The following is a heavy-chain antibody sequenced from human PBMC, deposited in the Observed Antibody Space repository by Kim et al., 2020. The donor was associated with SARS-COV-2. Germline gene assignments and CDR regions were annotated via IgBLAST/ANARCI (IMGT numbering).Heavy chain of an antibody. D-gene: IGHD6-6*01. CDR1: GYRFTSHW. J-gene: IGHJ6*02. CDR3: ATRIAARPGYAMDV. Sequence: GESLKISCKGSGYRFTSHWLSWVRQMPGEGLEWMGKIDPTDSSANYSPSFQGHVTFAIDKSIGTAYLQWTSLKASDTAIYYCATRIAARPGYAMDVWGQATTVTFSS. V-gene: IGHV5-10-1*01. CDR2: IDPTDSSA.